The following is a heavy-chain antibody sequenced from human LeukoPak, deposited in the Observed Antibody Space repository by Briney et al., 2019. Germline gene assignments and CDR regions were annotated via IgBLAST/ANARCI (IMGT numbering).Heavy chain of an antibody. Sequence: SETLSLTCTVSGGSISSYYWSWIRQPAGKGLEWIGRIYTSGSTNYNPSLKSRVTMSVDTSKNQFSLKLSSVTAADTAVYYCANSGRVFDAFDIWGQGTMVTVSS. V-gene: IGHV4-4*07. J-gene: IGHJ3*02. CDR1: GGSISSYY. CDR2: IYTSGST. CDR3: ANSGRVFDAFDI.